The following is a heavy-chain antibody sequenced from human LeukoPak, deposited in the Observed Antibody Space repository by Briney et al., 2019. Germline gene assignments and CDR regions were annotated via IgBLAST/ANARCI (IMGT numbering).Heavy chain of an antibody. D-gene: IGHD3-22*01. Sequence: ASVKVSCKASGGTFSSYAISWVRQAPGQGLEWMGRIIPILGIANYAQKFQGRVTITADKSTSTAYMELSSLRSEDTAVYYCASETGEDSSGYYSDYWGQGTLVTASS. V-gene: IGHV1-69*04. J-gene: IGHJ4*02. CDR2: IIPILGIA. CDR1: GGTFSSYA. CDR3: ASETGEDSSGYYSDY.